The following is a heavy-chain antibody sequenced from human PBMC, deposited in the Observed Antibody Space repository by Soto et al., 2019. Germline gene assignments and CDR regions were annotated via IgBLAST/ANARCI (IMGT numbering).Heavy chain of an antibody. Sequence: EVQLVESGGGLVKPGGSLILSCAAYGFTFTRYSMNWVRQAPGKGLEWVSSISSTTNYIYYGDSLKGRFTISRDNAKNSLYLEINSLRAEDTAVYYFACESEDITSNFDYWAQGSLVTVSS. J-gene: IGHJ4*02. CDR2: ISSTTNYI. V-gene: IGHV3-21*06. CDR1: GFTFTRYS. CDR3: ACESEDITSNFDY.